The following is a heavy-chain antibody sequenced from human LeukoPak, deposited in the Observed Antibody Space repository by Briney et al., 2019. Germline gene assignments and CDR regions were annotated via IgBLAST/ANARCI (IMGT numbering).Heavy chain of an antibody. Sequence: ASVRVSCKASGYTFTVYYMHCVRHAPGQGLECMGWINPNSGSTNYAQKLQGRVTMTRDTSISTAYLQWSSLKASDTAMYYCARPYSGSYRDAFDIWGQGTMVTVSS. J-gene: IGHJ3*02. V-gene: IGHV1-2*02. D-gene: IGHD1-26*01. CDR2: INPNSGST. CDR1: GYTFTVYY. CDR3: ARPYSGSYRDAFDI.